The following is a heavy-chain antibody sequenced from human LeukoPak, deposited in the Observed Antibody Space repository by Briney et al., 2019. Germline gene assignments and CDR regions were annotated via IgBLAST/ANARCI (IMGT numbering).Heavy chain of an antibody. D-gene: IGHD3-3*01. J-gene: IGHJ5*02. CDR1: GYTFTSYG. CDR3: ARGLEWLTRRHNWFDP. Sequence: ASVKVSCKASGYTFTSYGISWVRQAPGQGLEWMGWISAYNGNTNYAQKFQGRVTMTTDTSTRTAYMELRSLRSDDTAVYYCARGLEWLTRRHNWFDPWGQGTLVTVSS. V-gene: IGHV1-18*01. CDR2: ISAYNGNT.